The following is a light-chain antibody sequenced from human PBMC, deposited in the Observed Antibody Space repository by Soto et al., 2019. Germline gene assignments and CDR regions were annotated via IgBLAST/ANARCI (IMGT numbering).Light chain of an antibody. Sequence: AIRMTQSPSSFSASTGDRVTITCRASQGISSYLAWYQQKPGKAPKLLIYAASTLQSGVPSRFSGSGSGTDFTLTISCLQSEDFATYSCQQYYSYPPDCTFGPGTKVDIK. CDR1: QGISSY. CDR3: QQYYSYPPDCT. CDR2: AAS. J-gene: IGKJ3*01. V-gene: IGKV1-8*01.